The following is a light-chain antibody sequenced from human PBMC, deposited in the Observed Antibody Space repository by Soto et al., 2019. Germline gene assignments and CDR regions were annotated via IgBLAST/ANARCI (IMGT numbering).Light chain of an antibody. V-gene: IGLV1-40*01. J-gene: IGLJ1*01. Sequence: QSVLTQPPSVSGAPGQRVTISCTGSSSNLGSGYDVQWYQQLPGAAPKLLIYGNTNRPSGVPDRFSGCKSGTSASLAISGLQAEDEAEYFCQSYDNMVSPYNYVFGTGTKLTVL. CDR1: SSNLGSGYD. CDR2: GNT. CDR3: QSYDNMVSPYNYV.